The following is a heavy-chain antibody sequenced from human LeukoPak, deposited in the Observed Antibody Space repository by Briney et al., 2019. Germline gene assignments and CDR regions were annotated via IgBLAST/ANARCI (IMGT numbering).Heavy chain of an antibody. Sequence: GGSLRLSCAVSGFTFSSYGMHWVRQAPGKGLEWVAVISYDGSNKYYADSVKGRFTISRDNSKNTLYLQMNSLRAEDTAVYYCAKPGPTRIFRGSDEGLRPNWFDPWGQGTLVTVSS. D-gene: IGHD3-10*01. J-gene: IGHJ5*02. V-gene: IGHV3-30*18. CDR2: ISYDGSNK. CDR1: GFTFSSYG. CDR3: AKPGPTRIFRGSDEGLRPNWFDP.